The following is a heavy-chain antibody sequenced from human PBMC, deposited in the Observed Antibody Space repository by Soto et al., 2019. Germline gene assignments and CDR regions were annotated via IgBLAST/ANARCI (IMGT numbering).Heavy chain of an antibody. D-gene: IGHD3-22*01. V-gene: IGHV3-74*01. CDR3: ATGGSGYFTY. Sequence: EVQLVESGGGLVQPGGSLRLSCAASGFTFNTYWMQWVRQAPGKGLVWVSRIKSDGSYTNYADSVKGRFTISRDNAKNTLFLQRNRLGAEDTAVYYCATGGSGYFTYWGQGTLVTVSS. J-gene: IGHJ4*02. CDR2: IKSDGSYT. CDR1: GFTFNTYW.